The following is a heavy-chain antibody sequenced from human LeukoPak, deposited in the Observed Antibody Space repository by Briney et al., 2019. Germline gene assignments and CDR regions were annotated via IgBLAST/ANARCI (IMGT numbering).Heavy chain of an antibody. CDR3: ARGKDIVVVSPCDY. V-gene: IGHV1-18*01. D-gene: IGHD2-15*01. Sequence: ASVEVSCKASGYTFTSYGISWVRQAPGQGLEWMGWISAYNGNTNYAQKLQGRVTMTTDTSTSTAYMELRSLRSDDTAVYYCARGKDIVVVSPCDYWGQGTLVTVSS. CDR2: ISAYNGNT. J-gene: IGHJ4*02. CDR1: GYTFTSYG.